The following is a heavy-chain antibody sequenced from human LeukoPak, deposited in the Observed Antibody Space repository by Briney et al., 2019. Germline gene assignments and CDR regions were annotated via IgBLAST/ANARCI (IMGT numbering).Heavy chain of an antibody. D-gene: IGHD2-2*01. J-gene: IGHJ6*02. Sequence: SQTLSLTCTVSGGSVSSGSYYWSWIRQPPGKGLEWIGYIYYSGSTNYNPSLKSRVTISVDTSKNQFSLKLSSVTAADTAMYYCARDKLVGYYYGMDVWGQGTTVTVSS. CDR1: GGSVSSGSYY. V-gene: IGHV4-61*01. CDR3: ARDKLVGYYYGMDV. CDR2: IYYSGST.